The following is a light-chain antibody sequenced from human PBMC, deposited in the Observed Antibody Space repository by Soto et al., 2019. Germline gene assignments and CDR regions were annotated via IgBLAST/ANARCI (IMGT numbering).Light chain of an antibody. CDR1: QSVSSY. J-gene: IGKJ3*01. CDR2: DAS. V-gene: IGKV3-11*01. Sequence: EIVLTQSPATLSLSPGERATISCRASQSVSSYLAWYQRKPGQAPRLLIYDASNRSTGIPARFSGSGSGTDFHLTISSLEPEDFAVYYCQQRSNWLFTFGPGTKVDIK. CDR3: QQRSNWLFT.